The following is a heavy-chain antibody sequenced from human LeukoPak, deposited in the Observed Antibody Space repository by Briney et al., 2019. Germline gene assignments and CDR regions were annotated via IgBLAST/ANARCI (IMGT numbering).Heavy chain of an antibody. CDR2: ISGSGGST. CDR1: GFTFSSYA. Sequence: PGGSLRLSCAASGFTFSSYAMSWVRQAPGKGLEWVSAISGSGGSTYYADSVKGRFTISRDNSKNTLYLQMNSLRAEDTAVYYCAREYYDFWSGSRNYFDYWGQGTLVTVSS. J-gene: IGHJ4*02. D-gene: IGHD3-3*01. V-gene: IGHV3-23*01. CDR3: AREYYDFWSGSRNYFDY.